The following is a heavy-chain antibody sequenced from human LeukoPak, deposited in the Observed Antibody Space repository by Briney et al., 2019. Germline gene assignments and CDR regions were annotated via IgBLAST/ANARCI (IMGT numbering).Heavy chain of an antibody. CDR3: ARDPF. V-gene: IGHV3-74*03. Sequence: GGSLRLSCAASGFTFSRYWMHWVRQAPGKGLMWVSRISPDGSTTLYADSVKGRFTISRDNAKNTLYLQMNSLGAEDTAVYYCARDPFWGQGTMVTVSS. J-gene: IGHJ3*01. CDR2: ISPDGSTT. CDR1: GFTFSRYW.